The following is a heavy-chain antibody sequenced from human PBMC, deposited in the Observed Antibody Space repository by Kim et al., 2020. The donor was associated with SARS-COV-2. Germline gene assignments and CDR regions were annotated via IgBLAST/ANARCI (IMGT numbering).Heavy chain of an antibody. D-gene: IGHD1-26*01. V-gene: IGHV4-38-2*02. CDR3: ARYSIFGATPPFDY. J-gene: IGHJ4*01. Sequence: SETLSLTCTVSGYSISSGYYWGWIRQPPGKGLEWIGSIYHSGSTYYNPPLNSRVTIAVDTSKNQFSLKLSSVTAADTAVYYWARYSIFGATPPFDYSS. CDR2: IYHSGST. CDR1: GYSISSGYY.